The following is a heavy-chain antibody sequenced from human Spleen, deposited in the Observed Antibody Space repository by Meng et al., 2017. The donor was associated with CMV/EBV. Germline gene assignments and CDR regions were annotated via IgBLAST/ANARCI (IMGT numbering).Heavy chain of an antibody. CDR2: ISSSSSYI. CDR3: ANIVVVPAAILP. D-gene: IGHD2-2*01. V-gene: IGHV3-21*01. CDR1: GFSISPYA. Sequence: GGSLRLSCAASGFSISPYAMQWVRQAPGKGLEWVSSISSSSSYIYYADSVKGRFTISRDNAKNSLYLQMNSLRAEDTAVYYCANIVVVPAAILPWGQGTLVTVSS. J-gene: IGHJ5*02.